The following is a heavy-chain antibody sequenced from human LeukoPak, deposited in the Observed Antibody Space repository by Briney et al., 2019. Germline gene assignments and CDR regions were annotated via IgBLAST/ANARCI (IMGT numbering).Heavy chain of an antibody. CDR2: IYPGDSDT. V-gene: IGHV5-51*01. CDR3: ARHRVVVAATPRASFDI. J-gene: IGHJ3*02. D-gene: IGHD2-15*01. Sequence: GESLKISCKASGNSITTYWIGWVRQKPGKGLEWMGLIYPGDSDTRYSPSFQGQVTISADKSISTAYLQWSSLKASDTAMYYCARHRVVVAATPRASFDIWGQGTMVTVSS. CDR1: GNSITTYW.